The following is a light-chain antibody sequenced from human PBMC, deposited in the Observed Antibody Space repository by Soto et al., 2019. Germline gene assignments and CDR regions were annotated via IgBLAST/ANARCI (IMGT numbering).Light chain of an antibody. Sequence: DVVMTQSPLSLPVTLGQPASISCRSNQSLVHSDGIAYFSWFQXRQGRSPRRXIYKVSNRDSGVPARFSGSGSGTDLAMKISRVEAEDVGVYYCMQVLQSPITFGQGTRLEIK. V-gene: IGKV2-30*02. CDR2: KVS. CDR3: MQVLQSPIT. J-gene: IGKJ5*01. CDR1: QSLVHSDGIAY.